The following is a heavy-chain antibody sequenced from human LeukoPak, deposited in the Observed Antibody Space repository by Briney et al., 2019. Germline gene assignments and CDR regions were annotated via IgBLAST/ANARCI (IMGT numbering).Heavy chain of an antibody. V-gene: IGHV4-59*01. J-gene: IGHJ3*02. CDR3: ARDGVVEYAFDI. Sequence: PSETLSLTCTVSGGSISSYYWSWIRQPPGKGLEWIGYIYYSGSTNYNPSLKSRVTISVDTSKNQFSLKLGSVTAADTAVYYCARDGVVEYAFDIWGQGTMVTVSS. CDR2: IYYSGST. D-gene: IGHD3-3*01. CDR1: GGSISSYY.